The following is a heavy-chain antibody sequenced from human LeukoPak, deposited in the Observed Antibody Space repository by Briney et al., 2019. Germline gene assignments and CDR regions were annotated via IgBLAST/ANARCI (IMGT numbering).Heavy chain of an antibody. CDR3: ASGEWELLYFDY. J-gene: IGHJ4*02. D-gene: IGHD1-26*01. V-gene: IGHV1-69*13. CDR1: GGTFSSYA. Sequence: SVKVSCKASGGTFSSYAISWVRQAPGQGLEWMGGIIPIFGTANYAQKFQGRVTITADESTSTAYMELNSLRSEDTAVYYCASGEWELLYFDYWGQGTLVTVSS. CDR2: IIPIFGTA.